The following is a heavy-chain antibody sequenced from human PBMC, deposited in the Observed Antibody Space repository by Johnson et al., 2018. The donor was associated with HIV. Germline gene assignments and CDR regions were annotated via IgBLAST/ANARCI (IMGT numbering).Heavy chain of an antibody. CDR3: ARDDILTGYYDAFDI. CDR2: IHSGGST. D-gene: IGHD3-9*01. Sequence: VQLVESGGGLIQPGGSLRLSCAVFGFTVSRNYMSWVRQAPGKGMEWVSVIHSGGSTYYADSVKGRFTISSDNSKNTLYLQMNSLRAEDTAVYYCARDDILTGYYDAFDIWGQGTMVTVSS. V-gene: IGHV3-53*01. J-gene: IGHJ3*02. CDR1: GFTVSRNY.